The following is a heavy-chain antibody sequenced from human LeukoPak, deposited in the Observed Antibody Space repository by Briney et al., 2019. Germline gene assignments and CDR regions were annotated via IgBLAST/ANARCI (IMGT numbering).Heavy chain of an antibody. CDR2: ISNDESTI. Sequence: GGSLRLSFAASGFSFSSYWMHWVRQAPGKGPVWVSLISNDESTIIYADSVKGRFTISRDNAKNTLYLQMSSLRAEDTAVYYCARDVGTWGQGTLVTVSS. D-gene: IGHD7-27*01. V-gene: IGHV3-74*01. CDR1: GFSFSSYW. J-gene: IGHJ5*02. CDR3: ARDVGT.